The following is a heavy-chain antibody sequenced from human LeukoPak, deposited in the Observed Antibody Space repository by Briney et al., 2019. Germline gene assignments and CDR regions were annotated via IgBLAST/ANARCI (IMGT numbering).Heavy chain of an antibody. CDR2: INPNSGGT. D-gene: IGHD3-22*01. CDR1: GYTFTGYY. V-gene: IGHV1-2*04. CDR3: ARDLYDSSGYYYGSYRGVAFDI. Sequence: EASVKVSCKASGYTFTGYYMHWVRQAPGQGLEWMGWINPNSGGTNYAQKFQGWVTTTRDTPISTAYMELSRLRSDDTAVYYCARDLYDSSGYYYGSYRGVAFDIWGQGTMVTVSS. J-gene: IGHJ3*02.